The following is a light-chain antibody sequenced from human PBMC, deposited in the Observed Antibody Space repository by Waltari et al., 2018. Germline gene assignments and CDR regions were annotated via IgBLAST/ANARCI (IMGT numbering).Light chain of an antibody. CDR2: RNN. V-gene: IGLV1-47*01. CDR1: SSNPGSNY. J-gene: IGLJ1*01. Sequence: QSVLTQPPSASGTPGQRVGISCSGRSSNPGSNYLYWYQQLPGTAPKLLIYRNNQRPSGVPDRFSAYKYGTSASLAISGLRSEDEAVYYCASWDDSHYVFGTGTKVTVL. CDR3: ASWDDSHYV.